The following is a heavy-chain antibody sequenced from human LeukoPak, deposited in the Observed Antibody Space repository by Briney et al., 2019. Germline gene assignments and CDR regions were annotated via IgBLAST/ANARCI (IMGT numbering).Heavy chain of an antibody. V-gene: IGHV1-8*03. D-gene: IGHD5-24*01. J-gene: IGHJ4*02. CDR1: GYTFTSYD. CDR3: ASHSRDGYNWNFDY. CDR2: MNPNSGNT. Sequence: ASVKVSCKASGYTFTSYDINWVRQATGQGLEWMGWMNPNSGNTGYAQKFQGRVTITRNTSISTAYMELSSLRSEDTAVYYCASHSRDGYNWNFDYWGQGTLVTVSS.